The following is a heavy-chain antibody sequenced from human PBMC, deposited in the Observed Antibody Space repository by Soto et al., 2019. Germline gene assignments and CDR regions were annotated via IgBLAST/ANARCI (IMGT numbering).Heavy chain of an antibody. CDR3: ARGSSYDSSGYYPDYYYGMDV. CDR1: GGTFSSYA. CDR2: IIPIFGTA. D-gene: IGHD3-22*01. Sequence: KVSCKASGGTFSSYAISWVRQAPGQGLEWMGGIIPIFGTANYAQKFQGRVTITADESTSTAYMELSSLRSEDTAVYYCARGSSYDSSGYYPDYYYGMDVWGQGTTVTVSS. J-gene: IGHJ6*02. V-gene: IGHV1-69*01.